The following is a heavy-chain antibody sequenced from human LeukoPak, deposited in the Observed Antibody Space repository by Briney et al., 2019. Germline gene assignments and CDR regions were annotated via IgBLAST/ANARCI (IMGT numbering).Heavy chain of an antibody. Sequence: SLRLSCXXXXXTFSSXGMHWVRQAPGKGLEWVAVIWYDGSNKYYADSVKGRFTISRDNSKNTLYLQMNSLRAEDTAVYYCARDIGWYRGFDYWGQGTLVTVSS. CDR3: ARDIGWYRGFDY. J-gene: IGHJ4*02. D-gene: IGHD6-19*01. CDR1: XXTFSSXG. V-gene: IGHV3-33*01. CDR2: IWYDGSNK.